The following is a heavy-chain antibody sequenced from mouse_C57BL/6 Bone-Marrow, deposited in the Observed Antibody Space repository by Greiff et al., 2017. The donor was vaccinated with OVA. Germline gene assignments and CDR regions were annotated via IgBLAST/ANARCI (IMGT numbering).Heavy chain of an antibody. V-gene: IGHV1-5*01. J-gene: IGHJ3*01. CDR3: TVYAYSNYVGFAD. Sequence: EVQLQQSGTVLARPGASVKMSCKTSGYTFTSYWMHWVKQRPGQGLEWIGAIYPGNSDTSYNQTFKGKAKLTAVTSASTAYMELSSLTNEDSAVYYCTVYAYSNYVGFADWGQGTLVTVSA. CDR1: GYTFTSYW. CDR2: IYPGNSDT. D-gene: IGHD2-5*01.